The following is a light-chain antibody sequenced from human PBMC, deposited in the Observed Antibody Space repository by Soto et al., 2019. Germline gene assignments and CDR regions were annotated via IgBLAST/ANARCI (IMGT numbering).Light chain of an antibody. CDR1: SSDVGGYNY. V-gene: IGLV2-14*01. CDR2: DVS. J-gene: IGLJ2*01. CDR3: SSYTSSSTLV. Sequence: QSALTRPASVSGSPGQSITISCTGTSSDVGGYNYGSWYQQHPGKAPKLMIYDVSNRPSGVSNRFSGSKSGNTASLTISGLQAEDEADYYCSSYTSSSTLVFGAGTKVTVL.